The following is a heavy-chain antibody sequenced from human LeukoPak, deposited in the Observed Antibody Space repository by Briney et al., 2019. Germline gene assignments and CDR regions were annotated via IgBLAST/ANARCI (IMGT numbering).Heavy chain of an antibody. Sequence: SQTLSLTCAISGDSVSSNSAAWNWIRQSPSRGLEWLGRAYYRSKWYYDYAVAVKSRISINPDTSKNQFSLQLSSVTPEDTAVYYCGRDPVGGSTIFGYWGQGTLVTVSS. CDR1: GDSVSSNSAA. CDR2: AYYRSKWYY. V-gene: IGHV6-1*01. CDR3: GRDPVGGSTIFGY. D-gene: IGHD1-26*01. J-gene: IGHJ4*02.